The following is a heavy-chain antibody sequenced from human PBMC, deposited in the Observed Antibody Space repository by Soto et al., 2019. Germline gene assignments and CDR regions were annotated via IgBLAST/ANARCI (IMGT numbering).Heavy chain of an antibody. J-gene: IGHJ5*02. CDR2: IYYTGKT. D-gene: IGHD2-2*01. CDR1: GDYIHVGGYY. CDR3: GRDLTSNANCIDP. Sequence: SETLSLTCSVSGDYIHVGGYYWTWIRQRPGKGLEWMGYIYYTGKTYYNPSLESRLAMSVDRSKNQFSLRLTSVTAADTAVYFCGRDLTSNANCIDPWGQGTLVTVSS. V-gene: IGHV4-30-4*01.